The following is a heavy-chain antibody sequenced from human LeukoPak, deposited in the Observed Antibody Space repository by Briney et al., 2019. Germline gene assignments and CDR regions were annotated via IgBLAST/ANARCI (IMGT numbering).Heavy chain of an antibody. D-gene: IGHD2-15*01. J-gene: IGHJ4*02. Sequence: GGSLRLSCAVSGFSVSNNYMSWVRQAPGKGLEWVSIIYTAGSTYYADSVKGRFTISRDNSKNTLYLQMSSLRAEDSAVYYCARDGPPIGVVVAATLDYWGQGTLVTVSS. CDR3: ARDGPPIGVVVAATLDY. CDR2: IYTAGST. V-gene: IGHV3-53*01. CDR1: GFSVSNNY.